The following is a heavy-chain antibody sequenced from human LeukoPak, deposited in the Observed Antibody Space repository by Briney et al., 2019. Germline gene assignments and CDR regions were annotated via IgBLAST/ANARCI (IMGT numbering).Heavy chain of an antibody. J-gene: IGHJ4*02. CDR2: IYPGDSDT. V-gene: IGHV5-51*01. Sequence: GESLKISCKASGYSFTTYWIGWVRQMPGKGLEWMGIIYPGDSDTRYSPSFQGQVSISADKSISIAYLQWSSLKASDTAMYYCARLQSSGYYTYDYWGQGTLVTVSS. D-gene: IGHD6-19*01. CDR1: GYSFTTYW. CDR3: ARLQSSGYYTYDY.